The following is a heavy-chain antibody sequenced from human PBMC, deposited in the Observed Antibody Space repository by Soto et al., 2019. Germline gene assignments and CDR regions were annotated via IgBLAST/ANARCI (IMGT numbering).Heavy chain of an antibody. Sequence: PGGSLRLSCAASGFTFSNARMSWVRQAPGKGLEWVGRIKSKTDGGTTDYAAPVKGRFTISRDDSKNTLYLQMNSLKTEDTAVYYCTTGPGGNHFDYWGQGTLVTVSS. CDR2: IKSKTDGGTT. D-gene: IGHD2-15*01. CDR1: GFTFSNAR. V-gene: IGHV3-15*01. CDR3: TTGPGGNHFDY. J-gene: IGHJ4*02.